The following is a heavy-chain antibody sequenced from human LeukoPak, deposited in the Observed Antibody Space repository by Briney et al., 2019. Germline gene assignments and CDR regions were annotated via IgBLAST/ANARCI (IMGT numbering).Heavy chain of an antibody. CDR2: ISWNSGSI. CDR1: GFTFDDYA. Sequence: QPGRSLRLSCAASGFTFDDYAMHWVRQAPGKGLEWVSGISWNSGSIGYADSVKGRFTISRDNAKNSLYLQMNSLRAEDTALYYCAKDSERIYYGSGSWRAFDIWGQGTMVTVSS. J-gene: IGHJ3*02. V-gene: IGHV3-9*01. D-gene: IGHD3-10*01. CDR3: AKDSERIYYGSGSWRAFDI.